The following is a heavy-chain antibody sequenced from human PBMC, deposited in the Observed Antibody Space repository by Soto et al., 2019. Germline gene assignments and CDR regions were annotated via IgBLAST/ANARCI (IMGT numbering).Heavy chain of an antibody. J-gene: IGHJ4*02. CDR1: AFTFSSYA. CDR2: ISGSGGST. Sequence: PGGSLRLSCAASAFTFSSYAMSWVRQAPGKGLEWLSAISGSGGSTYYADSVKGRFTISRDNSKNTLYLQMNSLRAEDTPVYCCAKNYGDYVSEFGDWGQGTLVTVCS. D-gene: IGHD4-17*01. CDR3: AKNYGDYVSEFGD. V-gene: IGHV3-23*01.